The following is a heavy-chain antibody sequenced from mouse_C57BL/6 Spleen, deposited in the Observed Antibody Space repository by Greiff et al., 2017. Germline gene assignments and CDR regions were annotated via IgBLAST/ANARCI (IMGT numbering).Heavy chain of an antibody. V-gene: IGHV1-15*01. Sequence: QVQLKESGAELVRPGASVTLSCKASGYTFTDYEMHWVKQTPVHGLEWIGAIDPETGGTAYNQKFKGKAILTADKSSSTAYMELRSLTSEDSAVYYCTRRYSNYAAMDYWGQGTSVTVSS. J-gene: IGHJ4*01. CDR2: IDPETGGT. CDR1: GYTFTDYE. D-gene: IGHD2-5*01. CDR3: TRRYSNYAAMDY.